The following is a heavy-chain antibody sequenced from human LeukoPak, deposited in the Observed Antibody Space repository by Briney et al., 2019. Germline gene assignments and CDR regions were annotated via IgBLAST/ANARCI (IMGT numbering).Heavy chain of an antibody. CDR2: IWYDGSNK. CDR3: AASYSRDATLYYYMDV. D-gene: IGHD6-13*01. CDR1: GFTFSSYG. Sequence: GGSLRLSCAASGFTFSSYGMHWVRQAPGKGLEWVAVIWYDGSNKYYADSVKGRSTISRDNSKNTLYLQMNSLRAEDTAVYYCAASYSRDATLYYYMDVWGKGTTVTVSS. V-gene: IGHV3-33*01. J-gene: IGHJ6*03.